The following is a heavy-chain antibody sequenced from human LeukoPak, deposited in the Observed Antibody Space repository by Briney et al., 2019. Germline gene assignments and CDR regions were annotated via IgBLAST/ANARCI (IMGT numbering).Heavy chain of an antibody. V-gene: IGHV4-4*02. D-gene: IGHD3-10*01. J-gene: IGHJ4*02. CDR1: GGSISSNNW. CDR2: IHHTEST. Sequence: SETLSLTCAVSGGSISSNNWWSWVRQPPGKGLEWIGEIHHTESTNYNPSLKSRVTMSVDKSKNQISLKLSSVTAADTAVYYCAREDTYGLDYWGQGTLVTVSS. CDR3: AREDTYGLDY.